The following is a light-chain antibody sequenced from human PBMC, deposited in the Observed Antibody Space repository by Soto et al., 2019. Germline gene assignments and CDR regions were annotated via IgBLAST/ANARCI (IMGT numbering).Light chain of an antibody. Sequence: QSVLTQPPSASGTPGQRVTISCSGSSSNIGSNTVNWYQQLPGTAPKLLIYSNNQRPSGVPDRFSGSKSGTSASLAISGLQSEDKADYYCAAWDDSLNGHVVFGGGTKLTVL. CDR1: SSNIGSNT. V-gene: IGLV1-44*01. CDR3: AAWDDSLNGHVV. J-gene: IGLJ2*01. CDR2: SNN.